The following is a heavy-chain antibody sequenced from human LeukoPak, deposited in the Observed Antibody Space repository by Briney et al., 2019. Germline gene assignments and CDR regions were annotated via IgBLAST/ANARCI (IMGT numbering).Heavy chain of an antibody. CDR2: IIPIFGTA. CDR1: GGTFSSYA. D-gene: IGHD4-23*01. V-gene: IGHV1-69*13. J-gene: IGHJ4*02. Sequence: SVKVSCKASGGTFSSYAISWVRQAPGQGLEWMGGIIPIFGTANYAQKFQGRVTITAGESTSTAYMELSSLRSEDTAVYYCARDHVVLDYGGTNLDFDYWGQGTLVTVSS. CDR3: ARDHVVLDYGGTNLDFDY.